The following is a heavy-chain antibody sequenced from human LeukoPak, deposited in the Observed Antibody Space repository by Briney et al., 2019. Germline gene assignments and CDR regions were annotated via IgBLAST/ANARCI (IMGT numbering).Heavy chain of an antibody. Sequence: GGSLRLSCEASGFTFSRHWLTWVCQAPGKGLEWVGNIDGDGSEKNYVDSGKGRFIIFRDNAKRTLYLQMNSLRAEDTAMYYCARDGVPAARDLWGQGTMVIVSS. CDR3: ARDGVPAARDL. D-gene: IGHD2-2*01. CDR1: GFTFSRHW. J-gene: IGHJ3*01. CDR2: IDGDGSEK. V-gene: IGHV3-7*01.